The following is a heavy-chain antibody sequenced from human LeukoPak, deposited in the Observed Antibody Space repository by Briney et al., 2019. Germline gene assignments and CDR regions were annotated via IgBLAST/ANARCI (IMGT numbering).Heavy chain of an antibody. D-gene: IGHD5-12*01. V-gene: IGHV1-46*01. CDR1: GYTFTSYY. Sequence: ASVKVSCKASGYTFTSYYMHWVRQAPGQGLEWMGIINPSGGSTSYAQKFQGRVTMTRDTSTSTVYMELSSLRSEDTAVYYCAKDSGYDLRVLDYYGMDVWGQGTTVTVSS. CDR2: INPSGGST. CDR3: AKDSGYDLRVLDYYGMDV. J-gene: IGHJ6*02.